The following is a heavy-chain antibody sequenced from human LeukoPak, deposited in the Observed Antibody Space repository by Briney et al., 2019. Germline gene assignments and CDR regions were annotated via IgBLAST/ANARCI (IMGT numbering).Heavy chain of an antibody. Sequence: PGGSLRLSCAASGFTFSSYWMHWVRQAPGKGLVWVSRINTDGSSTSYADSVKGRFTISRDNAKNTLYLQMNSLRAEDTAVYYCAKFRVDFWSGYFDYWGQGTLVTVSS. CDR3: AKFRVDFWSGYFDY. V-gene: IGHV3-74*01. CDR2: INTDGSST. CDR1: GFTFSSYW. J-gene: IGHJ4*02. D-gene: IGHD3-3*01.